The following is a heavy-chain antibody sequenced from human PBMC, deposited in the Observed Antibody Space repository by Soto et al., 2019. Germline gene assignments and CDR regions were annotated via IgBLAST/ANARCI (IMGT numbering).Heavy chain of an antibody. V-gene: IGHV3-33*01. Sequence: QVQLVESGGGVVQPGRSLRLSCAASGSIFWGYGMHWVRQAPGKGLEWVAVIRFDGSDINYADSVMGRFTISRDNSKNTLYLDTNRLRVEDRAVYYYVRDRVGGNTVWRYLHLWGLGTLVTV. J-gene: IGHJ1*01. CDR3: VRDRVGGNTVWRYLHL. CDR2: IRFDGSDI. D-gene: IGHD2-21*01. CDR1: GSIFWGYG.